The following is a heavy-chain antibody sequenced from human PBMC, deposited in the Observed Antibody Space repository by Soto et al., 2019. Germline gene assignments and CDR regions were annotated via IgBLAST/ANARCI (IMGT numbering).Heavy chain of an antibody. Sequence: SETLSLTCAVSGGSISSSNWWSWVRQPPGKGLEWIGEIYHSGSTNYNPSLKSRVTISVDKSKNQFSLKLSSVTAADTAVYYCAIRAQDYGSGSYGFWFDPWGQGTLVTVSS. CDR1: GGSISSSNW. CDR3: AIRAQDYGSGSYGFWFDP. CDR2: IYHSGST. D-gene: IGHD3-10*01. V-gene: IGHV4-4*02. J-gene: IGHJ5*02.